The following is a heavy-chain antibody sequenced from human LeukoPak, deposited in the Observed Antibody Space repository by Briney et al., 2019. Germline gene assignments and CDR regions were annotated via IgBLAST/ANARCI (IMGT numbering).Heavy chain of an antibody. D-gene: IGHD3-16*02. Sequence: GGSLRLSCAASGFTVSSSFMSWVRQVPGKELEWVSVVYRGGGADYADSVKGRFAISTDNSKNTLYLQMNSLRAEDTAVYYCARDPSLDYWGQGTLVTVSS. CDR3: ARDPSLDY. CDR2: VYRGGGA. CDR1: GFTVSSSF. J-gene: IGHJ4*02. V-gene: IGHV3-53*01.